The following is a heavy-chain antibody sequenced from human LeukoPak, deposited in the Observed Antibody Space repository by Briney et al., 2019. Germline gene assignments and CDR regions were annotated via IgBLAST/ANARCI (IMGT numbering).Heavy chain of an antibody. CDR2: FYLSGS. CDR3: ARGGPTGALDDNWFDP. Sequence: SETLSLACTVSGGSIRRSYWSWIRQPPGRGLEWIGYFYLSGSNYNPSLKSRVTMSLDTSKNQFSLRLSPVTAADTAVYYCARGGPTGALDDNWFDPWGQGTLVTVSS. D-gene: IGHD4-11*01. V-gene: IGHV4-4*09. J-gene: IGHJ5*02. CDR1: GGSIRRSY.